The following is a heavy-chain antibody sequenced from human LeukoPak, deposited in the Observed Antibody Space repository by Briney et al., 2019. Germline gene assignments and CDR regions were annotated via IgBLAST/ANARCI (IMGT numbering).Heavy chain of an antibody. Sequence: SSETLSLTCTVSGGSISSGDYYWSWIRQPPGKGLERIGYIYYSGSTYYNPSLKSRVTISVDTSKNQFSLKLSSVTAADTAVYYCASLMKYDFWSGYSRGGYFDYWGQGTLVTVSS. CDR3: ASLMKYDFWSGYSRGGYFDY. CDR1: GGSISSGDYY. D-gene: IGHD3-3*01. V-gene: IGHV4-30-4*01. J-gene: IGHJ4*02. CDR2: IYYSGST.